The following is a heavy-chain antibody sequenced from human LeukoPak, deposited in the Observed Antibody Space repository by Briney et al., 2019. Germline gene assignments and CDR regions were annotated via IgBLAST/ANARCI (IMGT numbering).Heavy chain of an antibody. CDR2: ITSSTSTI. J-gene: IGHJ4*02. CDR3: ARDSRVAGGDGSVRSSSWNFDY. V-gene: IGHV3-48*04. D-gene: IGHD6-13*01. Sequence: PGGSLRLSCAASGLTFSSYSMNWVRQAPGKGLEWVSYITSSTSTIYYADSVKGRFTISRDNAKNSLCLQMNSLRAEDTAVYYCARDSRVAGGDGSVRSSSWNFDYWGQGTLVTVSS. CDR1: GLTFSSYS.